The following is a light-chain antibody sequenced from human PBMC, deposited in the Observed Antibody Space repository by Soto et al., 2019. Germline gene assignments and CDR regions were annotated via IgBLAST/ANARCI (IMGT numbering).Light chain of an antibody. CDR3: QSYDSSLSGSV. Sequence: QSVLTQPPSVSGAPGQRVTISCTGSSSNIGAGYDVHWYQQLPGTAPKLLIYRNSNRPSGVPDRFSGSKSGTSGSLAITGLQAEDAADYYCQSYDSSLSGSVFGGGTKLTVL. CDR1: SSNIGAGYD. CDR2: RNS. V-gene: IGLV1-40*01. J-gene: IGLJ2*01.